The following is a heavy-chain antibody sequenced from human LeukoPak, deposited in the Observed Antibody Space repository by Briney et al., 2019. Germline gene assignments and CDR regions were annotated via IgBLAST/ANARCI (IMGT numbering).Heavy chain of an antibody. J-gene: IGHJ4*02. D-gene: IGHD2-21*02. V-gene: IGHV3-48*04. CDR3: AREVYCGGDCPSPLDF. CDR1: GFDFSDYT. Sequence: GGSLRLSCAASGFDFSDYTMNWVRQAPGKGLEWLSYITSSGITIYYADSVKGPFTISRDNAENSLYLHMNSLRAEDTAVYYCAREVYCGGDCPSPLDFWGQGTLVTVSS. CDR2: ITSSGITI.